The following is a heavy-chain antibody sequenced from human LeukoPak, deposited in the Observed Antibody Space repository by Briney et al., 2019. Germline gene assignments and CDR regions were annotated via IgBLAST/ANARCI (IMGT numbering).Heavy chain of an antibody. CDR3: ARVDSSGYYAPFDY. D-gene: IGHD3-22*01. V-gene: IGHV4-39*01. Sequence: SETLSLTCTVSGGSISSSSYYWGWIRQPPGTGLEWIGTIYYSGSTYFNPSLKSRVTMSVDTSKNQFSLKLSSVTAADTAVYYCARVDSSGYYAPFDYWGQGTLVTVSS. J-gene: IGHJ4*02. CDR1: GGSISSSSYY. CDR2: IYYSGST.